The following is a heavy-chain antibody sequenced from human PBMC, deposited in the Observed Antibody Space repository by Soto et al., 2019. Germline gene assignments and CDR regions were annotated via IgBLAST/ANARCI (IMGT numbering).Heavy chain of an antibody. CDR3: ASLPPYYYDSSGYY. CDR1: GGSVSSGSYY. V-gene: IGHV4-61*01. J-gene: IGHJ4*02. D-gene: IGHD3-22*01. CDR2: IYYSGST. Sequence: SATLSLTCTVSGGSVSSGSYYWSWIRQPPGKGLEWIGYIYYSGSTNYNPSLKSRVTISVDTSKNQFSLKLSSVTAADTAVYYCASLPPYYYDSSGYYWGQGTLVTVSS.